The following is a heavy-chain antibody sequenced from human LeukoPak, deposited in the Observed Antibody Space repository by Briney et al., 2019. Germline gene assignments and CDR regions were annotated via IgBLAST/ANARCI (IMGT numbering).Heavy chain of an antibody. J-gene: IGHJ4*02. Sequence: GGSLRLSCTASGFTFSTYAMSWVRQAPGKGLEWVSAITDSGGNTYYAAPVKGRFTISRDNSKNTLYLQMNSLRVEDTAVYYCATRGTYYYDNSGYWGFDYWGQGTLVTVSS. CDR3: ATRGTYYYDNSGYWGFDY. CDR2: ITDSGGNT. CDR1: GFTFSTYA. D-gene: IGHD3-22*01. V-gene: IGHV3-23*01.